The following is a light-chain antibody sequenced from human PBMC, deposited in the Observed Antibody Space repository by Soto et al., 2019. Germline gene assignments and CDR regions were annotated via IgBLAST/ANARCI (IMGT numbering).Light chain of an antibody. CDR3: QQYYYEST. Sequence: DIQMTQSPSTLSSSIGDRVTITCRASQSLNGRLAWYQQRPGHAPNLLIYDVSTLEIGVPSRFSGTGSETEFTLTISCLQPDDFATYYCQQYYYESTFGPGTKLEIK. CDR2: DVS. J-gene: IGKJ1*01. V-gene: IGKV1-5*01. CDR1: QSLNGR.